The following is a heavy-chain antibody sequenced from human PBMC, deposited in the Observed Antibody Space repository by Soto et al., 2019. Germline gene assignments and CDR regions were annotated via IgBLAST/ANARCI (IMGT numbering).Heavy chain of an antibody. D-gene: IGHD3-10*01. CDR2: ISSSSSYI. J-gene: IGHJ5*02. Sequence: EVQLVESGGGLVKPGGSLRLSCAASGFTFSSYSMNWVRQAPGKGLEWVSSISSSSSYIYYADSVEGRFTISRDNAKNSLYPQMNSLRAEDTAVYYCARDTYFYGSGSYGPWGQGTLVTVSS. V-gene: IGHV3-21*01. CDR3: ARDTYFYGSGSYGP. CDR1: GFTFSSYS.